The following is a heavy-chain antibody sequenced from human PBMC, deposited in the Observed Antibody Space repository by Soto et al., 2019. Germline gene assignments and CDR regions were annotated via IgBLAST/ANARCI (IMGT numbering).Heavy chain of an antibody. CDR3: ARERFSSGWYGPRSFDY. CDR2: INHSGGT. D-gene: IGHD6-19*01. V-gene: IGHV4-34*01. Sequence: SETLSLTCAVYGGSFSDFYCTWIRQLPGKGLEWIGEINHSGGTNYNPSLKSRVTISVDTSKNQFSLKLSSVTAADTAVYYCARERFSSGWYGPRSFDYWGQGTLVTVSS. J-gene: IGHJ4*02. CDR1: GGSFSDFY.